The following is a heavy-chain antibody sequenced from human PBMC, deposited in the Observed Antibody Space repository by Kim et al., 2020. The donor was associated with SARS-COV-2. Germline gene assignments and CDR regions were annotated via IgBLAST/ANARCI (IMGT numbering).Heavy chain of an antibody. CDR3: ARAGGPQGYCSSTSCYPRVSRYYYYGMDV. CDR2: INHSGST. D-gene: IGHD2-2*01. J-gene: IGHJ6*02. V-gene: IGHV4-34*01. Sequence: SETLSLTCAVYGGSFSGYYWSWIRQPPGKGLEWIGEINHSGSTNYNPSLKSRVTISVDTSKNQFSLKLSSVTAADTAVYYCARAGGPQGYCSSTSCYPRVSRYYYYGMDVWGQGTTVTVSS. CDR1: GGSFSGYY.